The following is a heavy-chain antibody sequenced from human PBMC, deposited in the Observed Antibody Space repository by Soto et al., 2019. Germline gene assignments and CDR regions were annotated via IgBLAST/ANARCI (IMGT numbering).Heavy chain of an antibody. Sequence: QVQLVESGGGLVKPGGSLRLSCAASGFTFSDYYMTWIRQAPGRGLEWVSYISSTSTYTNYADSVKGRFTISRDNAKNSLYLQMNSLRAEDKAVYYCARDDSGYAGYFDLWGRGTLVTVSS. D-gene: IGHD5-12*01. V-gene: IGHV3-11*05. CDR3: ARDDSGYAGYFDL. J-gene: IGHJ2*01. CDR1: GFTFSDYY. CDR2: ISSTSTYT.